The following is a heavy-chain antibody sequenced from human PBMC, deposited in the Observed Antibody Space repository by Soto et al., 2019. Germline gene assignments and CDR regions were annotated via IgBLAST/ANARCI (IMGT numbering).Heavy chain of an antibody. CDR3: AKGLTPRSVHY. Sequence: DVQLLESGGGLVQPGGSLRLSCGASGFTFSSYAMSWVRQAPGKGLEWVSTISGSGGGTYYADSVKGRFTVSKDNPKNTLYLQLNSLRVEDTAVYYCAKGLTPRSVHYWGQGTLLTVSS. CDR1: GFTFSSYA. J-gene: IGHJ4*02. CDR2: ISGSGGGT. D-gene: IGHD3-9*01. V-gene: IGHV3-23*01.